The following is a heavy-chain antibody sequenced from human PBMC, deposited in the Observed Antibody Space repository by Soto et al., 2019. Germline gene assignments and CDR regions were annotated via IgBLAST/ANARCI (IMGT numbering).Heavy chain of an antibody. CDR1: GFTFSSYS. V-gene: IGHV3-21*01. D-gene: IGHD2-2*01. J-gene: IGHJ6*03. CDR3: ARCVVPAELGEDYMDV. CDR2: ISSSSSYI. Sequence: GGSLRLSCAASGFTFSSYSMNWVRQAPGKGLEWVSSISSSSSYIYYADSVKGRFTISRDNAKNSLYLQMNSLRAEDTAVYYCARCVVPAELGEDYMDVWGKGTTVTVSS.